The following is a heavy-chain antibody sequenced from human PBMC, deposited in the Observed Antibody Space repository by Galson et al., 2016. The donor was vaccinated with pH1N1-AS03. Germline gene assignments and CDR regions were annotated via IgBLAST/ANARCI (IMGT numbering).Heavy chain of an antibody. J-gene: IGHJ6*02. CDR1: GFIFSDYA. V-gene: IGHV3-64*02. CDR3: TREWKFTHHYYGMDV. Sequence: SLRLSCAASGFIFSDYAIYWVRQAPGKGLEFVSGISDTGGRTYYADSVKGRFTISRDNSENTVFLQMGSLRPEDVAVYYCTREWKFTHHYYGMDVWGQGTTVTVSS. D-gene: IGHD1-1*01. CDR2: ISDTGGRT.